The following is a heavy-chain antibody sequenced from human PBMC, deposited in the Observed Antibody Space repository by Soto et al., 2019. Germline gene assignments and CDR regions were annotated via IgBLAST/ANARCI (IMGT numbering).Heavy chain of an antibody. CDR3: ARDGDPGYAFWSGPLGGGRFDP. V-gene: IGHV1-69*12. Sequence: QVQLVQSGAEVKKPGSSVNVSCKTSGATFGNTAVTWVRQAPEQGLEWMGGIVPMFGTANYAQKFQGRVTITADESTNTAYMELSSLRSDDTAVYYCARDGDPGYAFWSGPLGGGRFDPWGQGTLVTVSS. J-gene: IGHJ5*02. CDR1: GATFGNTA. CDR2: IVPMFGTA. D-gene: IGHD3-3*01.